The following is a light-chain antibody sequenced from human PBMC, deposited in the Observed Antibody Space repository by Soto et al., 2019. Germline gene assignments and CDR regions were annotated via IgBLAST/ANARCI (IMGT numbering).Light chain of an antibody. CDR3: QQYGGSPPWT. CDR1: HSVANNY. J-gene: IGKJ1*01. V-gene: IGKV3-20*01. CDR2: AAS. Sequence: IVLAQSPATLSLSPGERATISCRASHSVANNYLAWYQQKHGQAPRLIIFAASSRATGVPHRFSASGSGTDFNLTISRVEPEDFAVYLCQQYGGSPPWTFGQGTKV.